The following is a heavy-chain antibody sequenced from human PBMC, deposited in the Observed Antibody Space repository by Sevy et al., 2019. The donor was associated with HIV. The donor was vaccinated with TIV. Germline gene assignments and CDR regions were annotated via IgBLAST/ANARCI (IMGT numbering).Heavy chain of an antibody. D-gene: IGHD4-17*01. CDR1: GGSISSGGYS. CDR3: ARAAATVTTVTHFDY. CDR2: IFHTGST. J-gene: IGHJ4*02. Sequence: SETLFLTCAVSGGSISSGGYSWNWIRQPPGEGLEWIGYIFHTGSTYYNPSLKSRVTISVDRSKNQFSLQLSSVTAADTAIYYCARAAATVTTVTHFDYWGQGTLVTVSS. V-gene: IGHV4-30-2*01.